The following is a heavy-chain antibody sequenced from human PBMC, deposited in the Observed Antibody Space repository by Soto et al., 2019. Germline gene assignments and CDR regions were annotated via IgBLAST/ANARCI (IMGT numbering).Heavy chain of an antibody. CDR2: ISGSGGST. J-gene: IGHJ4*02. Sequence: GGSLRLSCAASGFTFSSHAMSWVRQAPGKGLEWVSAISGSGGSTYYADSVKGRFTISRDNSKNTLYLQMNSLRAEDTAVYYCAKDYIVATIEGFDYWGQGTLVTVSS. CDR3: AKDYIVATIEGFDY. D-gene: IGHD5-12*01. CDR1: GFTFSSHA. V-gene: IGHV3-23*01.